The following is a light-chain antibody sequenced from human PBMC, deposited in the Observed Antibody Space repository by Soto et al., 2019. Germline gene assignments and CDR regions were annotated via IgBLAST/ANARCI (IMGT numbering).Light chain of an antibody. CDR1: QSISNY. CDR3: QQRSSWPLT. J-gene: IGKJ4*01. Sequence: EIVLTQSPATLSLSPGEGATLFCRASQSISNYLAWYQQKPGQSPRLLIYDASNRATGIPARFRGSGSGTDFTLNVSSLEPEDFAVYYCQQRSSWPLTFGGGTNVEIK. CDR2: DAS. V-gene: IGKV3-11*01.